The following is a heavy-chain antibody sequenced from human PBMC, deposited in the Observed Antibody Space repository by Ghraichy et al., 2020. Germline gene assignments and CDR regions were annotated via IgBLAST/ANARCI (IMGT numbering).Heavy chain of an antibody. D-gene: IGHD5-12*01. Sequence: ASVKVSCKASGYTFTGYYMHWVRQAPGQGLEWMGRINPNSGGTNYAQKFQGRVTMTRDTSISTAYMELSRLRSDDTAVYYCARDRDIVATRQYYYYYYGMDVWGQGTTVTVSS. CDR2: INPNSGGT. V-gene: IGHV1-2*06. J-gene: IGHJ6*02. CDR3: ARDRDIVATRQYYYYYYGMDV. CDR1: GYTFTGYY.